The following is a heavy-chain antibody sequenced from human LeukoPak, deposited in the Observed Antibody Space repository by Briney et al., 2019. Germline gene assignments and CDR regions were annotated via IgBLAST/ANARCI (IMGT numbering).Heavy chain of an antibody. CDR1: GFIFRDYA. Sequence: GGSLRPSCVASGFIFRDYAMSWVRQTPAGGLEWVSSLRGDGETFYTDSVKGRFTLSRDHSRNTVYLQLSNLRVEDTAVYYCAKASWVSSADAVLWGQGTLVTVS. CDR2: LRGDGET. CDR3: AKASWVSSADAVL. D-gene: IGHD3-16*01. V-gene: IGHV3-23*01. J-gene: IGHJ4*02.